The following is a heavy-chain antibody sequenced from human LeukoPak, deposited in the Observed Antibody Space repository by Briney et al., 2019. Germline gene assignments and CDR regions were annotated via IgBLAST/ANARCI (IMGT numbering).Heavy chain of an antibody. V-gene: IGHV6-1*01. CDR2: TYYRSKWYN. Sequence: SQTLSLTCAISGHSVSSNSAAWTWIRQSPSRGLEWLGRTYYRSKWYNDYAVSVKSRITINPDTSKNQFSLQLNSMTPEVTAVYYCVGGNYWFDPWGQGTLVTVSS. D-gene: IGHD1-26*01. J-gene: IGHJ5*02. CDR3: VGGNYWFDP. CDR1: GHSVSSNSAA.